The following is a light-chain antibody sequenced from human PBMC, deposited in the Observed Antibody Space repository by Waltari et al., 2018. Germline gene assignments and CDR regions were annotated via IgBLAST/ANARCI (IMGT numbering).Light chain of an antibody. CDR2: VNSDGSH. J-gene: IGLJ3*02. CDR3: QTGGHGTWV. Sequence: HLVLTQSPSSSASLRGPFKLTCTLSRWHTNHVIAWLPKRAEKGPRDLMKVNSDGSHNKGDGIPHRFQGSSYGAERYRTISSLQSEDEADDYGQTGGHGTWVFGGGTKLNVL. V-gene: IGLV4-69*01. CDR1: RWHTNHV.